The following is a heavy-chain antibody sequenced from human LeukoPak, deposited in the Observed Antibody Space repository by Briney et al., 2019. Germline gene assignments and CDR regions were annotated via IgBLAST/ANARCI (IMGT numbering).Heavy chain of an antibody. J-gene: IGHJ2*01. V-gene: IGHV4-39*01. CDR3: ARHPHRSWGLYWYFDL. Sequence: PSETLSLTCTVSGGSISSSSYYWGWIRQPPGKGLEWIGSIYYSGSTYYNPSLKSRVTISVDTSKNQFSLKLSSVTAADTAVYYCARHPHRSWGLYWYFDLWGRGALGIVSS. CDR2: IYYSGST. CDR1: GGSISSSSYY. D-gene: IGHD6-13*01.